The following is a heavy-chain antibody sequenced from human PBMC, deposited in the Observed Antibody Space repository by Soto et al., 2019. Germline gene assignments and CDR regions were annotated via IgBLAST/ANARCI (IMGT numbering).Heavy chain of an antibody. CDR3: ARGFPPHTNFGARFDP. CDR1: GGTFSSNA. Sequence: QVQLVQSGAEVKKPGSSVKVSCKASGGTFSSNAISWVRQAPGQGLEWMGGIIPIFGTASYAQKFQGRVTITADESTSTAYMELSSLTSEDTAVYYCARGFPPHTNFGARFDPWGQGTLVTVSS. D-gene: IGHD3-3*01. V-gene: IGHV1-69*01. CDR2: IIPIFGTA. J-gene: IGHJ5*02.